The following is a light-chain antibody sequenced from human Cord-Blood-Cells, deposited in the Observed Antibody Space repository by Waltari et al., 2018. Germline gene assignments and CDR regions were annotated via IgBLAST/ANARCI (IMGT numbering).Light chain of an antibody. J-gene: IGLJ1*01. CDR1: STDVGGYNH. Sequence: QSALTQPRSVSGSPGQSVTISCTGTSTDVGGYNHVSWYHQHPGKAPKLVSYEVSKRPAGVRDRFSGSKAGNTASLTISGLQAEEEADYYCCSYAGSYTSYVFGTGTKVTVL. V-gene: IGLV2-11*01. CDR3: CSYAGSYTSYV. CDR2: EVS.